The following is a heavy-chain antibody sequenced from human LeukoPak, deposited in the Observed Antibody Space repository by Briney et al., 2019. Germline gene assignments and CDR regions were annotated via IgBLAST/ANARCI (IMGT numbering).Heavy chain of an antibody. CDR3: ARERGYSSSAFDI. CDR1: GFTFSTYS. Sequence: PGGSLRLSCAASGFTFSTYSMNWVRQAPGKGLEWVSSISSSSTYIYYADSVKGRFTISRDNAKNSLYLQMNSLRAEDTALYYCARERGYSSSAFDIWGQGTMVTVSS. CDR2: ISSSSTYI. D-gene: IGHD5-12*01. V-gene: IGHV3-21*01. J-gene: IGHJ3*02.